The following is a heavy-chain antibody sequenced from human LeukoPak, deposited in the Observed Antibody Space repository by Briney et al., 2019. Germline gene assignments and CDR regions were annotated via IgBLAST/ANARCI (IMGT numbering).Heavy chain of an antibody. J-gene: IGHJ4*02. Sequence: GGSLRLSCETSGFTFSDYAMTWVRKAPGKGLERVATISGSGVMTYYADSVKGRFTVSGDNSKNTVYLQMSSLTAADTAVYYCAKDRSIGTYYTFDHWGQGTLVTVSS. CDR1: GFTFSDYA. V-gene: IGHV3-23*01. CDR2: ISGSGVMT. D-gene: IGHD1-26*01. CDR3: AKDRSIGTYYTFDH.